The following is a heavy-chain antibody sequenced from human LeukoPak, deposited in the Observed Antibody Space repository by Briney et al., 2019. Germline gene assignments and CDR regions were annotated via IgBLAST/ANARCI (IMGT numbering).Heavy chain of an antibody. D-gene: IGHD3-10*01. CDR2: IKQDGSEK. V-gene: IGHV3-7*04. Sequence: PGGSLTLSWAASGFTFSNYWMSWVRQAPGQGLEWVANIKQDGSEKYYVYSVKGRFTISRDNAKNSLDLQMNSLRAEDTAVYYCAKDDDGTWIYYYWGQGTLVTVSS. J-gene: IGHJ4*02. CDR3: AKDDDGTWIYYY. CDR1: GFTFSNYW.